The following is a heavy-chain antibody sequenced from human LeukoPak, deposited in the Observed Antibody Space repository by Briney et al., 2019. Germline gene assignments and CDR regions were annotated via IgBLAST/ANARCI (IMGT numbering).Heavy chain of an antibody. V-gene: IGHV4-59*08. D-gene: IGHD6-13*01. CDR2: IYYSGST. CDR1: GVSISSHY. J-gene: IGHJ4*02. Sequence: PSETLSLTCTVSGVSISSHYWSWIRQPPGKGLEWIGYIYYSGSTNYNSSLKSRVTISVDTSMNQFSLKLSSVTAADTAVYYCATMYSGSWSYFDYWGQGTLVTVSS. CDR3: ATMYSGSWSYFDY.